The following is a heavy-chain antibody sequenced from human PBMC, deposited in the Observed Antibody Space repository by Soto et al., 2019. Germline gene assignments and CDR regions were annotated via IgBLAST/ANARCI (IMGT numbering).Heavy chain of an antibody. CDR3: ARGHCSSTSCYTGWYFDL. V-gene: IGHV1-8*01. J-gene: IGHJ2*01. CDR2: MNPNSGNT. Sequence: QVQLVQSGAEVKKPGASVKVSCKASGYTFTSYDINWVRQATGQGLEWMGWMNPNSGNTGYAQKFQGRVTMTRNTSISTAYMELSSLRSEDTVVYYCARGHCSSTSCYTGWYFDLWGRGTLVTVSS. D-gene: IGHD2-2*02. CDR1: GYTFTSYD.